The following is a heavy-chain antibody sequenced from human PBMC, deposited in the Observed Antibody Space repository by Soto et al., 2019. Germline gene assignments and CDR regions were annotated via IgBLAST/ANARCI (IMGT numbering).Heavy chain of an antibody. V-gene: IGHV3-48*02. CDR2: ISSSSSTI. J-gene: IGHJ6*02. Sequence: GGSLRLSCAASGFTFSSYSMNWVRQAPGKGLEWVSYISSSSSTIYYADSVKGRFTISRDNAKNSLYLQMNSLRDEDTAVYYCARDLTVGYYYYGMDVWGQGTTVTVSS. D-gene: IGHD4-4*01. CDR3: ARDLTVGYYYYGMDV. CDR1: GFTFSSYS.